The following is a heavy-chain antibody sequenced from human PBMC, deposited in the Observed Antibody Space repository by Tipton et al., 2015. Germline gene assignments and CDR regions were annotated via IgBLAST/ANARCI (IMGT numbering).Heavy chain of an antibody. CDR3: GGGDNVVLPAGLAGAYYHGLDV. V-gene: IGHV1-69*01. J-gene: IGHJ6*02. CDR2: IIPLFGVN. CDR1: GDSFNKFI. Sequence: QLVQSGPEVKKPGSSVKVSCKASGDSFNKFIFSWVRQAPGQGLEWMGGIIPLFGVNAYARKFQNRVTISANAVTATVYMELTSLASEDTAVYFCGGGDNVVLPAGLAGAYYHGLDVGGQGTTVTVSS. D-gene: IGHD2-21*01.